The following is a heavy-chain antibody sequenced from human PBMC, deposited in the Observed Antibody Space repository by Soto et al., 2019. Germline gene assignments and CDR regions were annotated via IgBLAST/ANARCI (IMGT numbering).Heavy chain of an antibody. V-gene: IGHV3-21*01. CDR1: GFTFSSYS. CDR2: ISSSSSYI. CDR3: ARGRLRLSRGMDV. D-gene: IGHD5-12*01. J-gene: IGHJ6*02. Sequence: GGSLRLSCAASGFTFSSYSMNWVLHAPGKGLEWVSSISSSSSYIYYADSVKGRFTISRDNAKNSLYLQMNSLRAEDTAVYYCARGRLRLSRGMDVWGQGTTVTVSS.